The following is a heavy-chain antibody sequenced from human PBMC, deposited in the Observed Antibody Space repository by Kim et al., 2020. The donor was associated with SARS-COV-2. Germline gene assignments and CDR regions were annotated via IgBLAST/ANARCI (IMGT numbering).Heavy chain of an antibody. Sequence: ADSVKGRFTISRDNSKNTLYLQMNSLRAEDTAVYYCAKGLAARRGSDWDYWGQGTLVTVSS. V-gene: IGHV3-23*01. D-gene: IGHD6-6*01. CDR3: AKGLAARRGSDWDY. J-gene: IGHJ4*02.